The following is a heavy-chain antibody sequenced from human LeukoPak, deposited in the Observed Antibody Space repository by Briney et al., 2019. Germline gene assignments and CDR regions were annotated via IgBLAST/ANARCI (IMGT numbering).Heavy chain of an antibody. D-gene: IGHD3-22*01. CDR2: IYYSGST. J-gene: IGHJ4*02. CDR1: GGSVSSGNYY. V-gene: IGHV4-61*01. CDR3: ARDPSGYFNY. Sequence: SETLSLTCTVSGGSVSSGNYYWGWFRQPPGKGLEWIGYIYYSGSTNYNPSLKSRVTISVDTSKNQFSLKLSSVTAADTAVYYCARDPSGYFNYWGQGTLATVSS.